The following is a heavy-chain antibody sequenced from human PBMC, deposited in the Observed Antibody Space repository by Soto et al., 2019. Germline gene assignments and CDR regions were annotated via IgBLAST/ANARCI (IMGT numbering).Heavy chain of an antibody. CDR3: VSQGIGALHGLVDV. Sequence: QVQLQASGPGLVKPSDTLSLTCTVSGDSIGTYNWGWIRQPPGKRLEWIGYIYSNGGTSYNPALKSRVTISADTSTKQFSLRLSSVTAADPAVYSCVSQGIGALHGLVDVWGQGTTVTVSS. V-gene: IGHV4-59*08. D-gene: IGHD1-26*01. CDR2: IYSNGGT. CDR1: GDSIGTYN. J-gene: IGHJ6*02.